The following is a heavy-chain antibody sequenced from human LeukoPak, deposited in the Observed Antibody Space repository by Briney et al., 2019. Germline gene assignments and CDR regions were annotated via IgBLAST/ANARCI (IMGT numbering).Heavy chain of an antibody. CDR3: ARGRIGSGWYRNWFDP. V-gene: IGHV4-34*01. CDR1: GGSFSGYY. Sequence: SETLSLTCAVYGGSFSGYYWSWIRQPPGKGLEWIGEINHSGSTNYNPSLKSRVTISVDTSKNQFSLKLSSVTAADTAVYYCARGRIGSGWYRNWFDPWGQGTLVTVSS. CDR2: INHSGST. D-gene: IGHD6-19*01. J-gene: IGHJ5*02.